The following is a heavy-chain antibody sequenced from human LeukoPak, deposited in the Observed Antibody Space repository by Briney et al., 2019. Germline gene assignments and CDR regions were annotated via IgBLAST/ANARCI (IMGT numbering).Heavy chain of an antibody. CDR3: ARGTPLRLPRGAIDY. CDR2: IYTSGST. J-gene: IGHJ4*02. D-gene: IGHD3-10*01. V-gene: IGHV4-61*02. Sequence: SETLSLTCTVSGGSVSSGSYYWSWIRQPAGKGLEWIGRIYTSGSTNYNPSLKSRVTISVDTSKNQFSLKLSSVTAADTAVYYCARGTPLRLPRGAIDYWGQGTQVTVSS. CDR1: GGSVSSGSYY.